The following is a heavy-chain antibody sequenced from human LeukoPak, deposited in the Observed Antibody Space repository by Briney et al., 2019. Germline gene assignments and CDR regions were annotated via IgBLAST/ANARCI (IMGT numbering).Heavy chain of an antibody. CDR1: GFTFSSYA. V-gene: IGHV3-23*01. D-gene: IGHD2-8*01. Sequence: PGGSLRLSCAASGFTFSSYAMSWVRQAPGKGLEWVSTISGSGGSTYYADSVKGRFTISRDNSKNTLYLQMNSLRAEDTAVYYCAKYCTHGVCYSAYFDYWGQGTLVTVSS. CDR2: ISGSGGST. CDR3: AKYCTHGVCYSAYFDY. J-gene: IGHJ4*02.